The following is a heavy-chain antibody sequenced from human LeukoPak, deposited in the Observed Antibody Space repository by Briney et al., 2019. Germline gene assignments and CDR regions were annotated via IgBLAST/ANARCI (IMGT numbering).Heavy chain of an antibody. CDR3: ARDLTGPGGFDY. CDR2: IYYSGST. V-gene: IGHV4-61*01. Sequence: SETLSLTCTVSGGSVSSGSYYWSWIRQPPGKGLEWIGYIYYSGSTNYNPSLESRVTISVDTSKNQFSLKLSSVTAADTAVYYCARDLTGPGGFDYWGQGTLVTVSS. J-gene: IGHJ4*02. CDR1: GGSVSSGSYY. D-gene: IGHD1-14*01.